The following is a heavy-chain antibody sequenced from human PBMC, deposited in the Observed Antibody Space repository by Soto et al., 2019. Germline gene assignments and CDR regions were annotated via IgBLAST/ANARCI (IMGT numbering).Heavy chain of an antibody. V-gene: IGHV4-59*02. D-gene: IGHD2-21*02. J-gene: IGHJ4*02. Sequence: SETLSLTCTVSGGSVNSYYWSWIRQPPGKGLEWIGYIFYSGSTKSNPSLKSRVTMSVDMSKNQFSLMLTSVTAADTAVYYCARVFPSYCGGDCSYFDSWGQGTLVTVSS. CDR2: IFYSGST. CDR3: ARVFPSYCGGDCSYFDS. CDR1: GGSVNSYY.